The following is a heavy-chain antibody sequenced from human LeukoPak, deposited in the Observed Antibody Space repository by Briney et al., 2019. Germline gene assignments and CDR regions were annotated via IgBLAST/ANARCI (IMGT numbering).Heavy chain of an antibody. CDR2: ISAYNGNT. CDR1: GGTFSSYA. J-gene: IGHJ4*02. V-gene: IGHV1-18*01. CDR3: ARENSRSYDY. D-gene: IGHD1-26*01. Sequence: ASVKVSCKASGGTFSSYAISWVRQAPGQGLEWMGWISAYNGNTNYAQKLQGRVTMTTDTSTSTAYMELRSLRSDDTAVYYCARENSRSYDYWGQGTLVTVSS.